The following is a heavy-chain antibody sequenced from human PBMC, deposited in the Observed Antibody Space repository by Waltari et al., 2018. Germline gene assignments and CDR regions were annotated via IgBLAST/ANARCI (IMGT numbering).Heavy chain of an antibody. J-gene: IGHJ2*01. CDR2: TYDGGST. CDR1: GGSRSSSSYY. D-gene: IGHD4-17*01. Sequence: QLQLQESGPGLVKPSETLSLTCTVSGGSRSSSSYYCSWIRQSPGGGLEWLGSTYDGGSTYYNPSLKSRLTMSVDTSKNHFSLKLNSVTAADTAVYYCARGDLYPGFFALWGRGTLVTVSS. V-gene: IGHV4-39*02. CDR3: ARGDLYPGFFAL.